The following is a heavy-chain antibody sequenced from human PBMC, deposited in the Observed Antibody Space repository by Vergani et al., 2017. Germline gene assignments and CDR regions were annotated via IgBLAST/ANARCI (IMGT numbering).Heavy chain of an antibody. V-gene: IGHV3-30*02. J-gene: IGHJ3*02. Sequence: QVQLVESGGGVVPPGGSLRISCAASGYTFSNYRIHWVRQAPGKGLEWGAFIQYDESNRYYAYSVKGRFTISRDNSKNTLYLQMNSLRAEDTAVYYCAKDPPLRAFDIWGQGTMVTVSS. CDR3: AKDPPLRAFDI. CDR1: GYTFSNYR. CDR2: IQYDESNR.